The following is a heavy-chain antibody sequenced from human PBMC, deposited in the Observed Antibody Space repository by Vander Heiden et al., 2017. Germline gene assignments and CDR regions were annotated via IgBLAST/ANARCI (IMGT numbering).Heavy chain of an antibody. D-gene: IGHD4-17*01. CDR2: TYYRSKWHN. CDR1: GDSVSSNSAA. Sequence: QVQLQQSGPGLVKPSQTLSLTCAISGDSVSSNSAAWNWIMQSPSRGLEWLGRTYYRSKWHNDYALSVKSRITVNPDTSKNQFSLQLNSVTPEDTAVYYCARARLTTAVANFDYWGQGTLVTVSS. V-gene: IGHV6-1*01. J-gene: IGHJ4*02. CDR3: ARARLTTAVANFDY.